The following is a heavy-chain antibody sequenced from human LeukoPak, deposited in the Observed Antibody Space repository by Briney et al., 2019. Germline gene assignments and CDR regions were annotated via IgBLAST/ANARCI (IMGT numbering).Heavy chain of an antibody. Sequence: GASVKVSCKASNYTFIRYGITGVRQAPGQGLEWLAWISPYNGNTKYAQKFQGRVTMTTDTSTSTAYMELRSLTSDDTAVYYCAREESIGRYQFLYDSWGQGTLVTVSS. CDR1: NYTFIRYG. V-gene: IGHV1-18*01. CDR2: ISPYNGNT. CDR3: AREESIGRYQFLYDS. D-gene: IGHD1-26*01. J-gene: IGHJ4*02.